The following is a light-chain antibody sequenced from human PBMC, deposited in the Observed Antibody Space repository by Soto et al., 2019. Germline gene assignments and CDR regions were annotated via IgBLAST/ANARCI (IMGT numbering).Light chain of an antibody. CDR3: QQYGSSLWT. J-gene: IGKJ1*01. Sequence: ESVLTQSPVTPSLSPGGRAPLSCRASQSVSSSRLAWYRQKPGQAPRLLIYGASSRATGIPDRLSGSGSGTDFTLTISRLEPEDFAVYYCQQYGSSLWTFGQGTKVDIK. CDR2: GAS. V-gene: IGKV3-20*01. CDR1: QSVSSSR.